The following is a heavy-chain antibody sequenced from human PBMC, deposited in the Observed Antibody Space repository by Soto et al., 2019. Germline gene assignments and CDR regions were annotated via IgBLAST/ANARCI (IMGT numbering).Heavy chain of an antibody. CDR3: TTARLGFWSGYHTIYYYYYGMDV. J-gene: IGHJ6*02. Sequence: PGGSLRLSCAASGFTFSNAWMNWVRQAPGKGLEWVGRIKSKTDGGTTDYAAPVKGRFTISRDDSKNTLYLQMNSLKTEDTAVYYCTTARLGFWSGYHTIYYYYYGMDVWGQGTTVTVSS. CDR1: GFTFSNAW. D-gene: IGHD3-3*01. V-gene: IGHV3-15*07. CDR2: IKSKTDGGTT.